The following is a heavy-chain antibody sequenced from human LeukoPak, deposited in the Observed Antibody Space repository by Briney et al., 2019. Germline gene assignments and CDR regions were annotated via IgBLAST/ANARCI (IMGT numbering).Heavy chain of an antibody. Sequence: ASVKVSCKASGYTFTSYAMHWVRQAPGQRLEWMGWISCYNANTKYAQKLQGRVTMTTDTSTSTVYMELRSLRSDDTAVYFCARDRGYSNGEHDYWGQGTRVTVSS. V-gene: IGHV1-18*01. CDR2: ISCYNANT. CDR3: ARDRGYSNGEHDY. J-gene: IGHJ4*02. CDR1: GYTFTSYA. D-gene: IGHD5-18*01.